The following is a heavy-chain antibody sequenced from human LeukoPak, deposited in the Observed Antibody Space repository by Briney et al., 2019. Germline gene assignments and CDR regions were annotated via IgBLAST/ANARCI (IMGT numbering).Heavy chain of an antibody. D-gene: IGHD3-10*02. CDR1: GFTFPNYV. V-gene: IGHV3-23*01. CDR3: ARDNYVGGFDI. CDR2: ISGSGGNT. J-gene: IGHJ3*02. Sequence: GRSLRLSCAASGFTFPNYVMSWVRQAPGKGLEWVSGISGSGGNTYYADSVKGRFTISRDTSKNTLYLQMSSLRAEDTAVYYCARDNYVGGFDIWGQGTMVIVSS.